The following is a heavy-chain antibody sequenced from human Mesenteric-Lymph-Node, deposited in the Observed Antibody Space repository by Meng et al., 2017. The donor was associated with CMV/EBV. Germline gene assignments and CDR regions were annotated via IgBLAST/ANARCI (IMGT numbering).Heavy chain of an antibody. J-gene: IGHJ4*02. D-gene: IGHD1-26*01. CDR3: AKVGAYSGSYSFHDY. CDR2: INSDGSNT. Sequence: GESLKISCAASGFTFSNFWMHWVRQAPGKGLVWVSRINSDGSNTHYADSVRGRFTISRDNAKNTLYLQVNSLRAEDTAVYYCAKVGAYSGSYSFHDYWGQGTLVTVSS. CDR1: GFTFSNFW. V-gene: IGHV3-74*01.